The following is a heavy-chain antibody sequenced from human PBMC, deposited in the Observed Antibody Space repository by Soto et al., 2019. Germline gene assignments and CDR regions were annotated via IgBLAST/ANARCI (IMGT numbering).Heavy chain of an antibody. Sequence: QVQLQESGPGLVKPSETLSLTCTVSGGSVSSGSYYWSWIRQPPGKGLEWIGYIYYSGSTNYNPPLKSRVTISVDTYKNQFSLKLNSVTAADTAVYYCASYSSGWYDVSYWGQGTLVTVSS. CDR3: ASYSSGWYDVSY. D-gene: IGHD6-19*01. V-gene: IGHV4-61*01. J-gene: IGHJ4*02. CDR1: GGSVSSGSYY. CDR2: IYYSGST.